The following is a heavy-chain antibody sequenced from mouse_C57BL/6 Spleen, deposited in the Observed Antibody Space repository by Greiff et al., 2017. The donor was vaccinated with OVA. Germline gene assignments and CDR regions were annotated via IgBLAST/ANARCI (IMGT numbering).Heavy chain of an antibody. V-gene: IGHV10-3*01. CDR1: GFTFNTYA. J-gene: IGHJ4*01. CDR3: VREGVTTKAYAMDY. Sequence: EVQLVESGGGLVQPKGSLKLSCAASGFTFNTYAMHWVRQAPGKGLEWVARIRSKSSNYATYYVDSVKDRFTISRDDSQSMLYLQMNNLKTEDTAMYYCVREGVTTKAYAMDYWGQGTSVTVSS. CDR2: IRSKSSNYAT. D-gene: IGHD2-2*01.